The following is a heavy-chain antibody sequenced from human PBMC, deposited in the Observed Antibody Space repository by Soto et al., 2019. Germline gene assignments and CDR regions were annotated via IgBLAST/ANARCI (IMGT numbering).Heavy chain of an antibody. V-gene: IGHV1-69*13. Sequence: SVKVSCKASGGTFSSYAISWVRQAPGQGLEWMGGIIPIFGTANYAQKFQGRVTITADESTSTAYMELSSLRSEDTAVYYCASRHYDFWSGYSDYYYYGMDVWG. CDR2: IIPIFGTA. D-gene: IGHD3-3*01. J-gene: IGHJ6*02. CDR1: GGTFSSYA. CDR3: ASRHYDFWSGYSDYYYYGMDV.